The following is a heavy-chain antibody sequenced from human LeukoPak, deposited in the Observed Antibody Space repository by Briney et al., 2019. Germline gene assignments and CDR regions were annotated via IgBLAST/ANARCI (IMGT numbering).Heavy chain of an antibody. J-gene: IGHJ4*02. CDR2: IWYDGSNK. CDR3: AKDWGPMTTAVY. Sequence: GRSLRLSCAASGFTFSSYGMHWVRQAPGKGLEWVAVIWYDGSNKYYADSVKGRFTISRDNSKNTLYLQMNSLRAEDTAVYYCAKDWGPMTTAVYWGQGTLVTVSS. CDR1: GFTFSSYG. V-gene: IGHV3-33*06. D-gene: IGHD4-11*01.